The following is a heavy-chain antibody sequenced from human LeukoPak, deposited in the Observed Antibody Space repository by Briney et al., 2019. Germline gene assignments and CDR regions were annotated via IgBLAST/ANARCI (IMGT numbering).Heavy chain of an antibody. CDR3: ARDRPGSDSSGYYYWDAFDI. J-gene: IGHJ3*02. V-gene: IGHV4-34*01. CDR1: GGSFSGYY. CDR2: INHSGST. D-gene: IGHD3-22*01. Sequence: SETLSLTCAVYGGSFSGYYWSWIRQPPGKGLEWIGEINHSGSTNYNPSLKSRVTISVDTSKNQFSLKLSSVTAADTAVYYCARDRPGSDSSGYYYWDAFDIWGQGTMVTVSS.